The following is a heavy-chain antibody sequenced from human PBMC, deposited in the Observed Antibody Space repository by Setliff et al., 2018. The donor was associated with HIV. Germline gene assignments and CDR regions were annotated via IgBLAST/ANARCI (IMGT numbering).Heavy chain of an antibody. J-gene: IGHJ3*02. CDR1: GYTFTDYY. Sequence: ASVKVFCKASGYTFTDYYIHWVRQAPGQGLEWMGRINPSSGGTNYVQKFQGRVTMTRDRSVSTAYMELSRLRSDDTGVYYCASKVHCTNGVCLDAFDIWGQGTMVTVSS. CDR2: INPSSGGT. CDR3: ASKVHCTNGVCLDAFDI. D-gene: IGHD2-8*01. V-gene: IGHV1-2*05.